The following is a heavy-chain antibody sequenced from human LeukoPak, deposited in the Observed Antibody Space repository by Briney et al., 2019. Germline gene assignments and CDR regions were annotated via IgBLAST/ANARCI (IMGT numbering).Heavy chain of an antibody. V-gene: IGHV3-23*01. CDR2: ISGSGGSI. CDR3: ATLWFGELGLY. CDR1: GFTFRSYA. Sequence: GGSLRLSCPASGFTFRSYAMSWVRQAPGKGLEWVSAISGSGGSIYYADSVKGRFTISRDNSKNTLSLQVNSLRAEDTAVYYCATLWFGELGLYWGQGTLVSVSS. D-gene: IGHD3-10*01. J-gene: IGHJ4*02.